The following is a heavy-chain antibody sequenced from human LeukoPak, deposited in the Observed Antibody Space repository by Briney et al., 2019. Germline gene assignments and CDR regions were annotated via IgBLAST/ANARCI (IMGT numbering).Heavy chain of an antibody. V-gene: IGHV1-2*02. CDR1: VYTFTGYY. J-gene: IGHJ4*02. CDR2: INSKSGAT. D-gene: IGHD2-15*01. Sequence: ASVKVSCTASVYTFTGYYMHWVRQAPGQGLEWMGWINSKSGATDYAQRFQGRVTMTSDTTISTAYMELSRLRSDDTAVYYCARKTLAVAATLDYWGQGTLVTVSS. CDR3: ARKTLAVAATLDY.